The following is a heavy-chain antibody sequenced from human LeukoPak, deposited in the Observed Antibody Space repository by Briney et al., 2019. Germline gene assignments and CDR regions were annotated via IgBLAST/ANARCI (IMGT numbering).Heavy chain of an antibody. D-gene: IGHD6-13*01. Sequence: KSSQTLSLTCTVSGGSISSGGYYWSWIRQHPGNGLEWIGYIYYSGSTYYNPSLKSRVTISVDPSKNQFSLKLSSVTAADTAVYYCARDSSWSDYYFDYWGQGTLVTVSS. V-gene: IGHV4-31*03. J-gene: IGHJ4*02. CDR2: IYYSGST. CDR3: ARDSSWSDYYFDY. CDR1: GGSISSGGYY.